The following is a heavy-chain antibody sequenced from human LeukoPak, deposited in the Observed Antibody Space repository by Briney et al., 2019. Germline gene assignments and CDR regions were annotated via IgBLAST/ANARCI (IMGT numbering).Heavy chain of an antibody. J-gene: IGHJ6*03. CDR3: ARDRIYDYCYYYMDV. V-gene: IGHV1-18*01. CDR1: GYTFTSYG. Sequence: GASVKVSCKASGYTFTSYGISWVRQAPGQGLEWMGGISAYNGNTNYAQKLQGRVTMTTDTSTSTAYMELRSLRSDDTAVYYCARDRIYDYCYYYMDVWGKGTTVTVSS. D-gene: IGHD3-16*01. CDR2: ISAYNGNT.